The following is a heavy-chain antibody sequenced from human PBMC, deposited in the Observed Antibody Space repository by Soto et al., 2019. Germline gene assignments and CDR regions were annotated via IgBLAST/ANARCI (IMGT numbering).Heavy chain of an antibody. Sequence: QVQLQESGPGLVKPSGILSLTCAVSGGSITDKWWSWIRQTPGKGLEWIGEVHHSGSTNYSPSLKSRVPMSVDTSKSDFSLKLFSLTAADTAIYYCAREGDHPFSLGYWGQGTLVTVSS. D-gene: IGHD3-16*01. CDR3: AREGDHPFSLGY. V-gene: IGHV4-4*02. CDR2: VHHSGST. CDR1: GGSITDKW. J-gene: IGHJ4*02.